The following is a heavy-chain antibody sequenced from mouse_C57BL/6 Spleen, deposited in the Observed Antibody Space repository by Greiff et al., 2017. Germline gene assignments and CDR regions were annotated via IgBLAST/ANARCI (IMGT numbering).Heavy chain of an antibody. J-gene: IGHJ3*01. Sequence: EVQGVESGGGLVKPGGSLKLSCAASGFTFSDYGMHWVRQAPEKGLEWVAYISSDSSTIYYADTVKGRFTISRDNAKNTLFLEVASLRSEDTAMYYCARKDWDGFAYWGQGTLVTVSA. CDR1: GFTFSDYG. V-gene: IGHV5-17*01. CDR2: ISSDSSTI. D-gene: IGHD4-1*01. CDR3: ARKDWDGFAY.